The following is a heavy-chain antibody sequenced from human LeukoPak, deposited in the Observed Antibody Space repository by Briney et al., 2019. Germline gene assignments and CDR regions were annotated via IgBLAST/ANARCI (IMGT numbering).Heavy chain of an antibody. Sequence: GGSLRLSCAASGFTVSANHMTWVRQAPGRGLEWVSVIYTSGNTYYADSVKGRFTISRDKSENTLSLQMNSLRAEDTAVYYCVREDTALAHFGMDVWGQGTTVTVSS. CDR2: IYTSGNT. J-gene: IGHJ6*02. D-gene: IGHD5-18*01. CDR1: GFTVSANH. V-gene: IGHV3-66*01. CDR3: VREDTALAHFGMDV.